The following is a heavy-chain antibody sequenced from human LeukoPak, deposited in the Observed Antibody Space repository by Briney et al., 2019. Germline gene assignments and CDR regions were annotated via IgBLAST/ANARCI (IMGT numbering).Heavy chain of an antibody. Sequence: SETLSLTCTVSGGSVSSNSNYWSWIRQPPGKGLEWIGYNSYFGSASYNPSLKSRVTISVDTSKNQFPLKLSSVTAADTAVYYCARDTPGGYDFWWFDPWGQGTLVTVSS. J-gene: IGHJ5*02. CDR2: NSYFGSA. CDR1: GGSVSSNSNY. V-gene: IGHV4-61*01. CDR3: ARDTPGGYDFWWFDP. D-gene: IGHD5-12*01.